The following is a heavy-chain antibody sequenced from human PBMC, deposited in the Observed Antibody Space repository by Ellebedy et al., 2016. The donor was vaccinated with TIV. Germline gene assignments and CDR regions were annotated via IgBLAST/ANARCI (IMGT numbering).Heavy chain of an antibody. CDR1: GYTFNTYY. V-gene: IGHV5-51*01. Sequence: PGGSLRLSCKTSGYTFNTYYIAWVRQIPGKGLEWMGFIYPDDSDVKYSPPFEGQVTISDDKSIATAYLQWSSLKASDTAIYFCARAEPDGSKFDYWGQGTLVTVSS. D-gene: IGHD1-14*01. CDR3: ARAEPDGSKFDY. CDR2: IYPDDSDV. J-gene: IGHJ4*02.